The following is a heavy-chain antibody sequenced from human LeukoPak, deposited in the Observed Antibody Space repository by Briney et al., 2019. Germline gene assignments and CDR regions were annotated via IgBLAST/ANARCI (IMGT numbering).Heavy chain of an antibody. CDR1: GFTISNYA. D-gene: IGHD3-10*01. CDR3: AKGSQDYYLGWFAP. J-gene: IGHJ5*02. CDR2: ISGAGDAT. V-gene: IGHV3-23*01. Sequence: GGSLRLSCAASGFTISNYAMSWFRQTPGMGLEWFSGISGAGDATYHAHSVKVRFAISRDNSKDTLYLQMISLRAEDTAVYFCAKGSQDYYLGWFAPWGQGTLVTVSS.